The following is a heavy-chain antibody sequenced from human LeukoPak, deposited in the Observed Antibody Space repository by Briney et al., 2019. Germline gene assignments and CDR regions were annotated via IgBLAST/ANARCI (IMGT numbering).Heavy chain of an antibody. CDR3: WARGALDH. CDR1: GNYW. CDR2: INSDGSWT. V-gene: IGHV3-74*01. Sequence: GGSLRLSCAASGNYWMHWVRQAPGKGLVWVSHINSDGSWTSYADSVKGRFTISKDNAKNTVYLQMSSLRAEDTAVYYCWARGALDHWGQGTLVTVSS. J-gene: IGHJ4*02. D-gene: IGHD3-10*01.